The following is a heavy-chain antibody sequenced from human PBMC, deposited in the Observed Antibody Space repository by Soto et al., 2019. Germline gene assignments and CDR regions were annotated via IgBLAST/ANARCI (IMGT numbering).Heavy chain of an antibody. CDR3: ARDDRYNSAWYYFEY. D-gene: IGHD6-19*01. J-gene: IGHJ4*02. CDR1: GGSISSYY. CDR2: IYYSGST. V-gene: IGHV4-39*02. Sequence: SETLSLTCTVSGGSISSYYWGWIRQPPGKGLEWIGSIYYSGSTYYNPSLKSRVTISVDTSKNQFSLKLSSVTAADTAVYYCARDDRYNSAWYYFEYWGQGSLVTVSS.